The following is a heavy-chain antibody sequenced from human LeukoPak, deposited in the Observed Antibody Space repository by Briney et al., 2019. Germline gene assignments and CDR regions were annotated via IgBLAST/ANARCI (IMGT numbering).Heavy chain of an antibody. Sequence: GGSLRLSCAASRFTFSSYKVNWVRQAPGKGLEWVSPISSSSSYIYYADSVKGRFTISRDNARNPLYLQMNSLRAEDTAVYYCARESGSGEFDYWGQGTLVTVSS. D-gene: IGHD6-19*01. CDR1: RFTFSSYK. CDR3: ARESGSGEFDY. J-gene: IGHJ4*02. CDR2: ISSSSSYI. V-gene: IGHV3-21*01.